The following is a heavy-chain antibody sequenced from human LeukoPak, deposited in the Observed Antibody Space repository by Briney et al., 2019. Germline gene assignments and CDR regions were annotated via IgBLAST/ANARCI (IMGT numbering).Heavy chain of an antibody. CDR3: ASGEVSGSSWYYYYYYGMDV. CDR1: GGSISSYY. CDR2: IYYSGST. J-gene: IGHJ6*02. D-gene: IGHD6-13*01. Sequence: SETLSLTCTVSGGSISSYYWSWIRQPPGKGLEWIGYIYYSGSTNYNPSLKSRVTISVDTSKNQFSLKLSSVTAADTAVYYCASGEVSGSSWYYYYYYGMDVWGQGTTVTVSS. V-gene: IGHV4-59*01.